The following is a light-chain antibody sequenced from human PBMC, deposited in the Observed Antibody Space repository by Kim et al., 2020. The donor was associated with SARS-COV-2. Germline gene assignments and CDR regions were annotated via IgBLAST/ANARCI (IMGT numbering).Light chain of an antibody. V-gene: IGLV3-1*01. CDR3: QAWDSSTAV. CDR1: KMGDKY. Sequence: VSPGQTGRITCAGDKMGDKYACWYQQKPSQSPVLVIYQDSKRPTGIPERFSGSNSGNRATLTISGTQAMDEADYYCQAWDSSTAVFGGGNQLTVL. CDR2: QDS. J-gene: IGLJ3*02.